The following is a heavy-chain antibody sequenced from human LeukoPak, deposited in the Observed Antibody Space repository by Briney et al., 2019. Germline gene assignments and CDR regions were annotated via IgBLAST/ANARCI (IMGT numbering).Heavy chain of an antibody. D-gene: IGHD1-1*01. Sequence: GGSLRLSCVVSGITVSNYGMSWVRQAPGKGLEWVSSISGSGGTTYTADSVKGRFTISRDNSKNTLYLQMNSLRAEDTAVYYCAKGDLGFGNYYFDYWGQGTLVTVSS. V-gene: IGHV3-23*01. CDR3: AKGDLGFGNYYFDY. CDR1: GITVSNYG. J-gene: IGHJ4*02. CDR2: ISGSGGTT.